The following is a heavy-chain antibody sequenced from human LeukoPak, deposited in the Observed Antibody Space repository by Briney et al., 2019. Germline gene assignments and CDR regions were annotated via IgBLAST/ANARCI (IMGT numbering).Heavy chain of an antibody. V-gene: IGHV3-48*04. CDR1: GFTFSSYS. D-gene: IGHD2-2*01. CDR2: INNSSTTI. J-gene: IGHJ5*02. CDR3: AKDSYECSRTSGRVRNNWFDP. Sequence: GGSLRLSCAASGFTFSSYSMNWVRQAPGKGLEWVSYINNSSTTIYYADSVKGRFTISRDNAKNSLYLQLNSLRAEDTAAFYCAKDSYECSRTSGRVRNNWFDPWGQGNRITVSA.